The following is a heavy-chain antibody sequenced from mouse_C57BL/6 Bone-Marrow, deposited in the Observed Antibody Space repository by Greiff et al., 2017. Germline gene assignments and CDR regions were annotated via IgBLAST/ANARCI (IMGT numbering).Heavy chain of an antibody. J-gene: IGHJ1*03. CDR1: GYTFTSYW. CDR2: IDPSDSYT. Sequence: QVQLQQPGAELVRPGTSVKLSCKASGYTFTSYWMHWVKQRPGQGLEWIGVIDPSDSYTNYNQKFKGKATLTVDTSSSTAYMQLSSLRSEDSAVYYCARGGDGYYVDWYFDVWGTGTTVTVSS. CDR3: ARGGDGYYVDWYFDV. V-gene: IGHV1-59*01. D-gene: IGHD2-3*01.